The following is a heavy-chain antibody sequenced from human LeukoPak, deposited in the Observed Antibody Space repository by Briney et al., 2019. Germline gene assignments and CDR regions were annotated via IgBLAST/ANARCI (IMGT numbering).Heavy chain of an antibody. Sequence: GGSLRLSCAASGFTVSSNYMSWVRQAPGKGLEWVSVIYSGGSTYYADSVKGRFTISRDNSKNTLYLQMNSLRAEDTAVYYCAKDLPPYIVVVVAATIDYWGQGTLVTVSS. J-gene: IGHJ4*02. CDR1: GFTVSSNY. CDR3: AKDLPPYIVVVVAATIDY. V-gene: IGHV3-53*05. CDR2: IYSGGST. D-gene: IGHD2-15*01.